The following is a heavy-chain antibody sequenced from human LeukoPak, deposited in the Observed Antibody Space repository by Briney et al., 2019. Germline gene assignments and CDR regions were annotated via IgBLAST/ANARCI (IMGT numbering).Heavy chain of an antibody. V-gene: IGHV3-23*01. D-gene: IGHD4-17*01. CDR3: AKVKYDYGDPVGWFDP. Sequence: PGGSLRLSCAASGFTFVNYAMNWVRRAPGQGLEWVSCITGSGDVTYYADSVKGRFIISRDSSKNTVYLQMSSLRAEDTAVYYCAKVKYDYGDPVGWFDPWGQGTLVTVSS. CDR1: GFTFVNYA. J-gene: IGHJ5*02. CDR2: ITGSGDVT.